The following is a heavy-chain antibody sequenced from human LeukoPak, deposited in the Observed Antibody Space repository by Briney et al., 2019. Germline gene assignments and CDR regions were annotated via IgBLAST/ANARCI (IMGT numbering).Heavy chain of an antibody. CDR1: GYTFTSYD. V-gene: IGHV1-3*01. CDR3: ARVLHDSSGYYPDY. J-gene: IGHJ4*02. D-gene: IGHD3-22*01. CDR2: INAGNGNT. Sequence: ASVKVSCKASGYTFTSYDINWVRQATGQRLEWMGWINAGNGNTKYSQKFQGRVTITRDTSASTVYMELSSLRSEDTAVYYCARVLHDSSGYYPDYWGQGTLVTVSS.